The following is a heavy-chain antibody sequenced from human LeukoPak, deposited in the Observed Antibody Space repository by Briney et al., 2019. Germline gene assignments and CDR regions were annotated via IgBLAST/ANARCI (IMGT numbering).Heavy chain of an antibody. CDR1: GFTFSSYT. CDR2: ISSSSNYI. J-gene: IGHJ4*02. CDR3: ARVLLAAAGHETGY. D-gene: IGHD6-13*01. Sequence: GGSLRLSCAASGFTFSSYTMNWVHQAPGKGLEWVSSISSSSNYIYYADSVKGRFTISRDNAKNSLYLQMNSLRAEDTGVYYCARVLLAAAGHETGYWGQVTLVTVSS. V-gene: IGHV3-21*01.